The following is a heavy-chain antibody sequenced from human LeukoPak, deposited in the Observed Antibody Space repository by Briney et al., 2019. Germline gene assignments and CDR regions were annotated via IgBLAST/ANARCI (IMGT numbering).Heavy chain of an antibody. CDR1: GFSLSTSGVG. CDR2: IYWNDDK. D-gene: IGHD3-9*01. Sequence: SGPTLVKPTQTLTLTCTFSGFSLSTSGVGVGWIRQPPGKALEWLALIYWNDDKRYSPSLKSRLTITKDTSKNQVVLTMTNMDPVDTATYYCAHSYPLPLIGSDAFDIWGQGTMVTVSS. J-gene: IGHJ3*02. CDR3: AHSYPLPLIGSDAFDI. V-gene: IGHV2-5*01.